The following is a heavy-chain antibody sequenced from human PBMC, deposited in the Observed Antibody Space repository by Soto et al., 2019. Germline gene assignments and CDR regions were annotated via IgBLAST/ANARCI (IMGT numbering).Heavy chain of an antibody. CDR3: AKTEQWLIAYFDY. V-gene: IGHV3-64*04. D-gene: IGHD6-19*01. CDR1: GFTVSSYC. Sequence: GGSLRLSCAASGFTVSSYCMHWVCQAPGKGLEYVSAISTNGGSKHYADSVKGRFTISRDNSKNTLYLQMNSLRAEDTAVYYCAKTEQWLIAYFDYWGQGTLVTVSS. CDR2: ISTNGGSK. J-gene: IGHJ4*02.